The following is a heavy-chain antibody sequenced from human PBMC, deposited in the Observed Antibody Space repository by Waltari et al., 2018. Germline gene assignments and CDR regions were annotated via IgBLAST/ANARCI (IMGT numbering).Heavy chain of an antibody. CDR3: AKADDYTYYYGMDV. D-gene: IGHD4-4*01. Sequence: QVQLVESGGGVVQAGRSLRLSCAASGFTFSDYGMHWVRKAPGKGLEWVAVISYDVTHKIYADSVKGRFTISRDNSKNTLFLHMSGLRAEDSGVYYCAKADDYTYYYGMDVWGQGTTVTVS. CDR1: GFTFSDYG. CDR2: ISYDVTHK. V-gene: IGHV3-30*18. J-gene: IGHJ6*02.